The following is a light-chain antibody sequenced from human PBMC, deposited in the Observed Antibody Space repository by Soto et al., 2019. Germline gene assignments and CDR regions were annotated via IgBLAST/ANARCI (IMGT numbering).Light chain of an antibody. V-gene: IGKV3D-11*03. CDR2: DAS. CDR1: QAISDN. CDR3: QQRSNWPQIT. J-gene: IGKJ5*01. Sequence: EIVLTQSPATLSLSPGERATLSCRASQAISDNLAWYQHKPGQPPRLLIYDASTRATGIPARFSGSGSGTDFTLTISRLEPEDFAVYYCQQRSNWPQITFGQGTRLEI.